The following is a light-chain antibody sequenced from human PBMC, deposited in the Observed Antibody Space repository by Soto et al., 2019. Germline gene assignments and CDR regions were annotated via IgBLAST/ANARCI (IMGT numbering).Light chain of an antibody. CDR2: AAS. V-gene: IGKV1-39*01. CDR3: QQSYSTPYT. J-gene: IGKJ2*01. Sequence: DIQMNQSPSSLSASVGDRVTITCRASQSISSYLNWYQQKPGKAPKLLIYAASSLQSGVPSRFSGRGSGTDFTLTISSLQSEDSATYYCQQSYSTPYTFGQGTKLEIK. CDR1: QSISSY.